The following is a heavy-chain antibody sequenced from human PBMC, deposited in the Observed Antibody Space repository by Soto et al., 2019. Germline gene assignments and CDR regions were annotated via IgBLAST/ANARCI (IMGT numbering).Heavy chain of an antibody. D-gene: IGHD2-2*02. CDR1: GGTFSSYA. Sequence: SSVKVSCKASGGTFSSYAISWVRQAPGQGLEWMGGIIPIFGTANYAQKFQGRVTITADESTSTAYMELSSLRSEDTAVYYCARDNPVVPAAIDWFDPWGQGTLVTVSS. J-gene: IGHJ5*02. CDR3: ARDNPVVPAAIDWFDP. V-gene: IGHV1-69*13. CDR2: IIPIFGTA.